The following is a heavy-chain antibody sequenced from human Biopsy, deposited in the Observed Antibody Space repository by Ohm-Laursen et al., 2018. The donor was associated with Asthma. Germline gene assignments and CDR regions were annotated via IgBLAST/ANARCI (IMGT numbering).Heavy chain of an antibody. Sequence: SLRLSCTASGFVFSQCGMHWACQGPGKGLEWVALVSSDGHNKYYEDSVKGRFTISRDNSRNRLYLQINRLTVEDSAVYFCARQSGQDYGDSSGFDIWGQGTKVAVSS. J-gene: IGHJ3*02. V-gene: IGHV3-30*03. CDR3: ARQSGQDYGDSSGFDI. CDR2: VSSDGHNK. D-gene: IGHD3-22*01. CDR1: GFVFSQCG.